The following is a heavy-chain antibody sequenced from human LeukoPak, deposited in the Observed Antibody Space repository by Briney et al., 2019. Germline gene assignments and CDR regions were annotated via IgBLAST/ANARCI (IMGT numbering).Heavy chain of an antibody. CDR1: SGSISTSNYY. J-gene: IGHJ6*03. V-gene: IGHV4-61*05. CDR2: IYYSGST. CDR3: ARDSMYYDYVWGSYRNPDYYYYMDV. Sequence: SETLSLTCTVSSGSISTSNYYWGWIRQPPGKGLEWIGYIYYSGSTNYNPSLKSRVTISVDTSKNHFSLKLSSVTAADTAVYYCARDSMYYDYVWGSYRNPDYYYYMDVWGKGTTVTISS. D-gene: IGHD3-16*02.